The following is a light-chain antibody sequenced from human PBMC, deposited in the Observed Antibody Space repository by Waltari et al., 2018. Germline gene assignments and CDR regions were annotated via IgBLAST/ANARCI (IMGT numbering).Light chain of an antibody. J-gene: IGKJ1*01. V-gene: IGKV3-15*01. CDR1: HSVSSN. CDR3: QQYNNWPPWT. CDR2: GAS. Sequence: IVMTPSPATLSVSPGERATLSCRASHSVSSNLAWYQQKPGQAPRLLIYGASTRATGIPARFSGSGSGTEFTLTISSLQSEDFAVYYCQQYNNWPPWTFGQGTKVEIK.